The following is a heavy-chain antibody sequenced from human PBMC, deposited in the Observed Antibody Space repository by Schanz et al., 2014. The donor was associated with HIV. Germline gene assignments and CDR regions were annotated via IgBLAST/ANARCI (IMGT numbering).Heavy chain of an antibody. CDR3: ARTRGYSGYDPPYYYYYGMDV. Sequence: QVQLVQSGAEVKKPGSSVKVSCKASGGTFSNYAINWVRQAPGQGLEWMGGIIPIFGAAKNAPKFQGRVTITADESTSTAYMELSSLRSEDTAVYYCARTRGYSGYDPPYYYYYGMDVWGQGTTLTVSS. V-gene: IGHV1-69*01. CDR2: IIPIFGAA. CDR1: GGTFSNYA. D-gene: IGHD5-12*01. J-gene: IGHJ6*02.